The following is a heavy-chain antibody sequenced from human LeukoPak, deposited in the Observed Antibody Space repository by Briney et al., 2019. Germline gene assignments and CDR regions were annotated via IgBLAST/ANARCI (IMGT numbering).Heavy chain of an antibody. V-gene: IGHV1-24*01. Sequence: ASVKVSCKGSGHTLSELPMYWVRQAPGEGLEWMGGFDPENDERIYAQKFRGRVTMTEDTSTNTAYMELSSLRSDDTAVHYCATEVTSIVPDYWGQGTLVTVSS. CDR1: GHTLSELP. CDR3: ATEVTSIVPDY. D-gene: IGHD2-21*02. CDR2: FDPENDER. J-gene: IGHJ4*02.